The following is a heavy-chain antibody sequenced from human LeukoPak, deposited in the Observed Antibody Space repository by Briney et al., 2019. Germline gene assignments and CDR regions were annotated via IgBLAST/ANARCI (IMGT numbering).Heavy chain of an antibody. J-gene: IGHJ3*02. CDR3: AISGNYFSRDAFDI. CDR1: GGSFSGYY. CDR2: INHSGST. D-gene: IGHD1-26*01. V-gene: IGHV4-34*01. Sequence: SETLSLTCAVYGGSFSGYYWSWIRQPPGKGLEWIGEINHSGSTNYNPSLKSRVTISGDTSKHHFSLELRSVTAADTAVYYCAISGNYFSRDAFDIWGQGKMVTVSS.